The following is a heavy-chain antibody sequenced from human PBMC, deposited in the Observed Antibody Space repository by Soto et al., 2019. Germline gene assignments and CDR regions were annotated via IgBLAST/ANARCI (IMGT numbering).Heavy chain of an antibody. CDR2: ISASNGNT. J-gene: IGHJ6*02. CDR3: VTAMPIGGMDV. CDR1: GYTFTSYG. D-gene: IGHD5-18*01. V-gene: IGHV1-18*01. Sequence: QVQLVQSGAEVKKPGASVKVSCKASGYTFTSYGISWVRQAPGQGLEWMGWISASNGNTNYAQKLQGRVTMTTDTSTSTAYRELRSLRSDDTAVYYCVTAMPIGGMDVWGQGTTVTVSS.